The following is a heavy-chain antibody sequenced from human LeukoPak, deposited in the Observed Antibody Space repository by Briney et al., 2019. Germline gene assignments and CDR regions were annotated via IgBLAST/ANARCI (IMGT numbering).Heavy chain of an antibody. CDR1: GFTFSSHG. V-gene: IGHV3-30*02. CDR3: AKDNYYGDYEVTSIFGVD. Sequence: GGSLRLSCAASGFTFSSHGMHWVRQAPSKGLEWVAFIRYDGTREYYADSMKGRFNISRDNFKNTLYLQMNSLRAEDTAVYYCAKDNYYGDYEVTSIFGVDWGQGTLVTVSS. CDR2: IRYDGTRE. J-gene: IGHJ4*02. D-gene: IGHD4-17*01.